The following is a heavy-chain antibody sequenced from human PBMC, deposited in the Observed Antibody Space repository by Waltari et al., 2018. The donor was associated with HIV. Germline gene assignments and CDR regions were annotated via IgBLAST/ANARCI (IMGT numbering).Heavy chain of an antibody. V-gene: IGHV4-59*02. CDR2: IYNSGST. CDR1: GGSVSSYY. J-gene: IGHJ2*01. D-gene: IGHD3-22*01. CDR3: ARGRHSSGYSLWYFDL. Sequence: QVQLQESGPGLVKPSETLSLTCTVSGGSVSSYYWNWFRQPPGKGLEWIAYIYNSGSTNYNPSLKSRVTISVDPSKNQFSLGLSSVTAADTAVYYCARGRHSSGYSLWYFDLWGRGTLVTVSS.